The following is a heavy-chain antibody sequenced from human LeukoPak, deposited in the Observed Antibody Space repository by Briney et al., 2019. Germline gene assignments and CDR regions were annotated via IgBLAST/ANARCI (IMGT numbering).Heavy chain of an antibody. J-gene: IGHJ4*01. V-gene: IGHV4-39*01. Sequence: KASETLSLTCTVSGGSISSSSYYWGWIRQPPGKGLEWIGSIYYSGSTYYNPSLKSRVTISVDTSKNQFSLKLSSVTAADTAVYYCARHFYGSGSYADYWGHGTLVTVSS. CDR3: ARHFYGSGSYADY. D-gene: IGHD3-10*01. CDR2: IYYSGST. CDR1: GGSISSSSYY.